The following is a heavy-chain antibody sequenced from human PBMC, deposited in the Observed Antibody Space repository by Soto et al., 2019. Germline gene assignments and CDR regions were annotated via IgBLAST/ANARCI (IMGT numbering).Heavy chain of an antibody. Sequence: EVQLVQSGAEVKKAGESLKISCQGSGYSFTNYWVGWVRQIPGRGLEWMGIIHPGDSDTRYSPFFQGQVTISADKSISTAYLQWSSVKASDTAMYYCARHNRYSSTWFEGWFDPWGQGTLVTVSS. CDR1: GYSFTNYW. D-gene: IGHD6-13*01. CDR3: ARHNRYSSTWFEGWFDP. CDR2: IHPGDSDT. V-gene: IGHV5-51*03. J-gene: IGHJ5*02.